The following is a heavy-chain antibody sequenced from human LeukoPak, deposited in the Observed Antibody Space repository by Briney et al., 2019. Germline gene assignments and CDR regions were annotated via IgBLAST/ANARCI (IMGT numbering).Heavy chain of an antibody. Sequence: ALRLSCAGSGFTDSSNYLSWLRQAPGRGGDGVSVNYNGGSTYYADSVKGRFTVSRDNSKNTLYLQMNSLRAEDTAVYYCAREKIGYNSALDGMDVWGQGTTVTVSS. CDR1: GFTDSSNY. CDR3: AREKIGYNSALDGMDV. V-gene: IGHV3-66*01. J-gene: IGHJ6*02. D-gene: IGHD6-19*01. CDR2: NYNGGST.